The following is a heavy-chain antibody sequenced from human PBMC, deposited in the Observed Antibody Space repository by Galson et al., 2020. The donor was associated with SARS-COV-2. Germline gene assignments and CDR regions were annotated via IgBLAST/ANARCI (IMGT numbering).Heavy chain of an antibody. CDR3: ATAPAISGRNWFDP. J-gene: IGHJ5*02. V-gene: IGHV1-24*01. CDR2: FDPEDGET. CDR1: GYTLTELS. D-gene: IGHD2-2*02. Sequence: ASVKVSCKVSGYTLTELSMHWVRQAPGKGLEWMGGFDPEDGETIYAQKFQGRVTMTEDTSTDTAYMELSSLRSEDTAVYYCATAPAISGRNWFDPWGQGTLVTVSS.